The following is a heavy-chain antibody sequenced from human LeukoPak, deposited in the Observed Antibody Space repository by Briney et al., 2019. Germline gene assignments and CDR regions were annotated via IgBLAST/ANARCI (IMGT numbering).Heavy chain of an antibody. CDR3: ARQLGYCSDGSCYFDY. CDR2: ISGSGGST. D-gene: IGHD2-15*01. CDR1: GFTFSSYA. Sequence: QSGGSLRLSCAASGFTFSSYAMSWVRQAPGKGLEWVSAISGSGGSTYYADSVKGRFTISRDNSKNTLHLQMNSLRAEDTAVYHCARQLGYCSDGSCYFDYWGQGTLVTVSS. V-gene: IGHV3-23*01. J-gene: IGHJ4*02.